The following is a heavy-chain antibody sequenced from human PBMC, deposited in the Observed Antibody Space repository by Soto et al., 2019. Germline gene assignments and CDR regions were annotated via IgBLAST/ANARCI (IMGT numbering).Heavy chain of an antibody. Sequence: QVQLVESGGGVVQPGRSLRLSCAASGFTFSSYGMHWVRQAPGKGLEWVAVISYDGSNKYYADSVKGRFTISRDNSKNTLYLQMNSLRAEDTAVYYCAKGGPDYVWGSYRPPYYFDYWGQGTLVTVSS. CDR3: AKGGPDYVWGSYRPPYYFDY. CDR2: ISYDGSNK. V-gene: IGHV3-30*18. CDR1: GFTFSSYG. J-gene: IGHJ4*02. D-gene: IGHD3-16*02.